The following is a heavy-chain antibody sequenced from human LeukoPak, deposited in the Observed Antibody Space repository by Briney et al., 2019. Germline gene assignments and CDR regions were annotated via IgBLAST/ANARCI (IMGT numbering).Heavy chain of an antibody. CDR1: GGSISSSSYY. Sequence: PSETLSLTCTVSGGSISSSSYYWGWIRQPPGKGLEWIGSIYYSGSTYYNPSLKSRVTISVDTSKNQFSLKLSSVTAADTAVYYCARAPSFLTGRNWFDPWGQGTLVTVSS. D-gene: IGHD3-9*01. V-gene: IGHV4-39*07. CDR2: IYYSGST. CDR3: ARAPSFLTGRNWFDP. J-gene: IGHJ5*02.